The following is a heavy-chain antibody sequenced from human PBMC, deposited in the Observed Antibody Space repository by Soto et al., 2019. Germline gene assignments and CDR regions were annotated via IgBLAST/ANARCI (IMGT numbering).Heavy chain of an antibody. CDR1: GFIFSDYA. CDR2: ISYGGDNK. J-gene: IGHJ4*02. CDR3: AKARHSTSWYGLEADL. V-gene: IGHV3-30*09. Sequence: QVQLVESGGGVVQPGRSLRLSCAASGFIFSDYAMHWVRQAPGKGREWVAVISYGGDNKYYADSVRGRFAISRDNLKNTLDLQMNSLNPEDTAVYHCAKARHSTSWYGLEADLWGQGTLVTVSS. D-gene: IGHD6-13*01.